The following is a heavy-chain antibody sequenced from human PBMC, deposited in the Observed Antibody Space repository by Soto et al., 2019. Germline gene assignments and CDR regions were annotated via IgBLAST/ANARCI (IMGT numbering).Heavy chain of an antibody. Sequence: EVQLLQSGGGLVQPGGSLRLSCAASGFTFSSYAMNWVRQAPGKGLEWVSTISGSGTNTYHADSVEGRFTISRDNSRNTLYLQMNSVRAEDTAIYYCAKKVLRETTEDYWGHVAEAVDSWGRGTLVTVFS. CDR3: AKKVLRETTEDYWGHVAEAVDS. J-gene: IGHJ4*02. CDR1: GFTFSSYA. CDR2: ISGSGTNT. V-gene: IGHV3-23*01. D-gene: IGHD6-19*01.